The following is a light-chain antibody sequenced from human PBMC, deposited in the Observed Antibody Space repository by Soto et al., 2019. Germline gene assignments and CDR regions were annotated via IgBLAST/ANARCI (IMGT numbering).Light chain of an antibody. CDR1: QSVSSSY. CDR2: GAS. Sequence: SVLTQSTGTLSVSPGERVTLSCRASQSVSSSYLAWYQQKPGQAPGLLIYGASSRATGIPDRFSGSGSGTDFTLTISRLEPEDFAVYYCQQYGSSPRTFGQGTKVDI. CDR3: QQYGSSPRT. V-gene: IGKV3-20*01. J-gene: IGKJ1*01.